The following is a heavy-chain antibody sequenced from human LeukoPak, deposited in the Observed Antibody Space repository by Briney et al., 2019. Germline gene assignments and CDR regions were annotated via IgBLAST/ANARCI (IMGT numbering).Heavy chain of an antibody. V-gene: IGHV1-69*13. CDR1: GGTFSSYA. CDR2: IIPIFGTA. J-gene: IGHJ6*02. D-gene: IGHD2-15*01. Sequence: ASVKVSCKASGGTFSSYAISWVRQAPGQGLEWMGGIIPIFGTANYAQKFQGRVTVTADESTSTAYMELSSLRSEDTAVYYCARDAATDYYGMDVWGQGTTVTVSS. CDR3: ARDAATDYYGMDV.